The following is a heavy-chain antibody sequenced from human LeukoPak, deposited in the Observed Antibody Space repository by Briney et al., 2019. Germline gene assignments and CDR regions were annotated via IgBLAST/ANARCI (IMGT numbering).Heavy chain of an antibody. CDR1: GFTFSSYA. J-gene: IGHJ4*02. V-gene: IGHV3-23*01. Sequence: GGSLRLSCAASGFTFSSYAMSWVRQAPGKGLEWVSAISGSGGSTYYADSVKGRFTISRDNSKNTLYLQMNSLRAEDTAVYYCAKTPGPSIAARHQTRTDYWGQGTLVTVSS. D-gene: IGHD6-6*01. CDR3: AKTPGPSIAARHQTRTDY. CDR2: ISGSGGST.